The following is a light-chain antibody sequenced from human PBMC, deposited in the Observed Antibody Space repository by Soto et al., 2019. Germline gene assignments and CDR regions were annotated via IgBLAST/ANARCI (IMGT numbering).Light chain of an antibody. Sequence: QPVLTQPPSASGTPGQRVTISCSGSSSNIESNTVNWYQHLPGTAPKLLIYSNDRRPSGVPDRFSGSKSGTSASLAISGLQSEDEADYYCAAWDDSLNGVFGGGTQLTVL. CDR3: AAWDDSLNGV. CDR1: SSNIESNT. V-gene: IGLV1-44*01. J-gene: IGLJ3*02. CDR2: SND.